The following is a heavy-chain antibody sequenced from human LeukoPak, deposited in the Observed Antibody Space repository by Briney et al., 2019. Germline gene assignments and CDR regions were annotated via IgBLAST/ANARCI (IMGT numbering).Heavy chain of an antibody. CDR3: ARDGITINYYYGMDV. CDR1: GFTVSSNY. J-gene: IGHJ6*02. Sequence: GGSLRLSCAASGFTVSSNYMSWVRQAPGKGLEWVSVIYSGGSTYYADSVKGRFTISRDNSKNTLYLQMNSLRAEDTAVYYCARDGITINYYYGMDVWGQGTTVTASS. V-gene: IGHV3-66*01. D-gene: IGHD3-10*01. CDR2: IYSGGST.